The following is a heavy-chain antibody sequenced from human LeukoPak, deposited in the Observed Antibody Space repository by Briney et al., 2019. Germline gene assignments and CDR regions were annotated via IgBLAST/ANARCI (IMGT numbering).Heavy chain of an antibody. D-gene: IGHD3-10*01. Sequence: GGSLRLSCAASGFPFSNHAMSWARQAPGKGLEWVANIRQDGSEKQYVDSVKGRFTISRDNAKNSLYLQMNSLRAEDMAVFFCVRESRSGTSYWGQGTLVTVSS. CDR3: VRESRSGTSY. CDR1: GFPFSNHA. V-gene: IGHV3-7*01. CDR2: IRQDGSEK. J-gene: IGHJ4*02.